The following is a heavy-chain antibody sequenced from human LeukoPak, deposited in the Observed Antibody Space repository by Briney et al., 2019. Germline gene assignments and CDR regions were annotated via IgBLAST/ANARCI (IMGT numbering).Heavy chain of an antibody. CDR2: INPNSGGT. Sequence: ASVKVSCKASGYTFTGYYMHWVRQAPGQGLEWMGWINPNSGGTNYAQKFQGRVTMTRDTSISTAYMELSRPRSDDTAVYYCARELISTVTTLNYWGQGTLVTVSS. CDR3: ARELISTVTTLNY. J-gene: IGHJ4*02. D-gene: IGHD4-17*01. CDR1: GYTFTGYY. V-gene: IGHV1-2*02.